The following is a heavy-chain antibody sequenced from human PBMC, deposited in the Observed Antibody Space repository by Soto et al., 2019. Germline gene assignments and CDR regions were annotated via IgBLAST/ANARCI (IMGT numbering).Heavy chain of an antibody. CDR1: GYSFTSYD. CDR3: ARDFIAYCGGDCSTYFDY. CDR2: MNPASGNT. Sequence: ASVKVSCKASGYSFTSYDINWVRQAPGQGFEWMGYMNPASGNTGSPQKFQGRVTLTRDTSINTAYMELSSLRSEDTAVYYCARDFIAYCGGDCSTYFDYWGQGTLVTVSS. V-gene: IGHV1-8*01. J-gene: IGHJ4*02. D-gene: IGHD2-21*02.